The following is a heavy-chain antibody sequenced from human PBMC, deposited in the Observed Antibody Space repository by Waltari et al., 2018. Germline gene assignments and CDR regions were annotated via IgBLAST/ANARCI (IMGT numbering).Heavy chain of an antibody. CDR3: ARAPLGYSGYDYYFDS. V-gene: IGHV6-1*01. J-gene: IGHJ4*02. D-gene: IGHD5-12*01. CDR1: GDTVSRDSAA. Sequence: QVQLQQSGPGLVKPSQTLSLTCVISGDTVSRDSAAWNWIRQSPSRGLEWLGRTNERSKWYTDYPLFGKHRITINADTSKNQFSLHLNSVTPEDTAMYYCARAPLGYSGYDYYFDSWGQGTQVTVSP. CDR2: TNERSKWYT.